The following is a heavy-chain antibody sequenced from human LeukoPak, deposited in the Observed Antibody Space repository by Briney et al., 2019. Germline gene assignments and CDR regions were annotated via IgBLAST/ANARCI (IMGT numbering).Heavy chain of an antibody. D-gene: IGHD2-15*01. CDR2: IKEDGSQK. CDR3: ARLGYCSGDNCFYGMDV. Sequence: GGSLRLSCAASGFTFSSYWISWVRQAPGKGLEWVANIKEDGSQKYYVDSVKGRFTISRDSAKNSLYLQMNSLRAGDTAVYFCARLGYCSGDNCFYGMDVWGQGATVIVFS. J-gene: IGHJ6*01. CDR1: GFTFSSYW. V-gene: IGHV3-7*01.